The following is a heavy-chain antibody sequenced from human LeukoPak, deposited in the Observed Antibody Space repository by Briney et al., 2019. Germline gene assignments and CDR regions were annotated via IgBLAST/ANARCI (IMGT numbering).Heavy chain of an antibody. J-gene: IGHJ3*02. CDR3: ARGVRYCSGGSCYFLGAFDI. V-gene: IGHV3-48*03. Sequence: GGSLRRSCAASGFTFSSYERNWVRQAPGKGLVWASYISSSGSTIYYAYSVKGRFSISRDNAKNSLYLQMNSLSAEDTAVYYCARGVRYCSGGSCYFLGAFDIWGQGTMVTVSS. D-gene: IGHD2-15*01. CDR1: GFTFSSYE. CDR2: ISSSGSTI.